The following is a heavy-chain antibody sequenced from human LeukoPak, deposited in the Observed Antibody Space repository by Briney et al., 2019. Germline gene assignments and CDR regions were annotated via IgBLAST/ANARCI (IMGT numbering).Heavy chain of an antibody. CDR2: ISYDGSNK. J-gene: IGHJ4*02. Sequence: GGSLRLSCAASGFTFSSYGMHWVRQAPGKGLEWVAVISYDGSNKYYADSVKGRFTISRDNSKNTLYLQMNSLRAEDTAVYYCASPHAIPYYDSSDYYFDSWGQGTLVTVSS. CDR1: GFTFSSYG. CDR3: ASPHAIPYYDSSDYYFDS. D-gene: IGHD3-22*01. V-gene: IGHV3-30*03.